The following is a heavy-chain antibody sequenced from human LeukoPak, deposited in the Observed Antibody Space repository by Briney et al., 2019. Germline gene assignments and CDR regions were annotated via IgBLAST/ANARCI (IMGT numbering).Heavy chain of an antibody. D-gene: IGHD3-22*01. CDR1: GGSISSSSYY. J-gene: IGHJ5*02. CDR2: IYYSGST. Sequence: SETLSLTCTVSGGSISSSSYYWGWIRQPPGKGLEWIGSIYYSGSTYYNPSLKSRVTISVDTSKNPYSLKLSSVTAADTAVYYCARHSPWYYYDSSGYWFDPWGQGTLVTVSS. CDR3: ARHSPWYYYDSSGYWFDP. V-gene: IGHV4-39*01.